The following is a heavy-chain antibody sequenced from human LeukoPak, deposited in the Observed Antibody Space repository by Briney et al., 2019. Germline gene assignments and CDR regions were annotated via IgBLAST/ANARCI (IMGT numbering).Heavy chain of an antibody. J-gene: IGHJ4*02. CDR1: GGSFSGYY. D-gene: IGHD2-15*01. CDR2: INHSGST. Sequence: SSETLSLTRAAYGGSFSGYYWSWIRQPPGKGLEWIGEINHSGSTNYNPSLKSRVTISVDTSKNQFSLKLSSVTAADTAVYYCVRIVGSTVVDYWGQGTLVTVSS. CDR3: VRIVGSTVVDY. V-gene: IGHV4-34*01.